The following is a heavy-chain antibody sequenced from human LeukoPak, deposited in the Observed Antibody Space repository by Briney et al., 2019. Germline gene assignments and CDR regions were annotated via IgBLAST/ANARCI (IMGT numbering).Heavy chain of an antibody. CDR1: GGSVSSGDYY. D-gene: IGHD1-1*01. CDR3: ARAQGGTVDY. J-gene: IGHJ4*02. Sequence: SETLSLTCTVSGGSVSSGDYYWSWIRQPPGKGLEWIGYIYYSGSTYYNPSLKSRVTISVDTSKNQFSLKLSSVTAADTAVYYCARAQGGTVDYWGQGTLVTVSS. CDR2: IYYSGST. V-gene: IGHV4-30-4*01.